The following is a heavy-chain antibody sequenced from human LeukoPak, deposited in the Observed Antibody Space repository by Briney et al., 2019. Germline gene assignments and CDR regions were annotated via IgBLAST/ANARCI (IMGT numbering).Heavy chain of an antibody. D-gene: IGHD3-10*01. V-gene: IGHV3-33*01. Sequence: GRSLRLSCAASGSTFSSYGMHWVRQAPGKGLEWVAIIWYDGSNKYYVDSVKGRFTISRDNSKNTLYLQMNSLRAEDTAVYYCARDLYGSGMFIDYWGQGTLVTVSS. CDR1: GSTFSSYG. J-gene: IGHJ4*02. CDR2: IWYDGSNK. CDR3: ARDLYGSGMFIDY.